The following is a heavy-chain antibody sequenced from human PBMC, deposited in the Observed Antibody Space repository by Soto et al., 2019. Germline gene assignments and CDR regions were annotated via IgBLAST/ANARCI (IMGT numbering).Heavy chain of an antibody. J-gene: IGHJ6*02. V-gene: IGHV4-34*01. CDR3: VAAAAIYYYYGMDV. CDR2: INHSGST. CDR1: GGSFSGYY. D-gene: IGHD6-13*01. Sequence: SETLSLTCAVYGGSFSGYYWSWIRQPPGKGLEWIGEINHSGSTKYNPSLKSRVTISVDTSKNQFSLELSSVTAADTAVYYCVAAAAIYYYYGMDVWGQGTTVTVSS.